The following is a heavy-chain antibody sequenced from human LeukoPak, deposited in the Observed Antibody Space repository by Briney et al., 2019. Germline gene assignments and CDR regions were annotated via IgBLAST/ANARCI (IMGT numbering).Heavy chain of an antibody. J-gene: IGHJ4*02. CDR3: ASGWGTDNAL. D-gene: IGHD3-16*01. CDR1: GGSMNSSGYY. V-gene: IGHV4-39*07. Sequence: SETLSLTCTVSGGSMNSSGYYWGWIRQPPGKGLEWIGSIYYSGSTYYNPSLKSRVTISVDTSKNQFSLKLSSVTAADTAVYYCASGWGTDNALWGQGTLVTVSS. CDR2: IYYSGST.